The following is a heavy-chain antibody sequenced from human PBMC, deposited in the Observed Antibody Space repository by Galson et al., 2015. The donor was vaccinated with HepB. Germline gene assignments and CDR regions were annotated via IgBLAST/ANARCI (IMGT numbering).Heavy chain of an antibody. V-gene: IGHV1-69*04. D-gene: IGHD3-10*01. CDR3: ARDIGVNYGSGSYYSPFDY. J-gene: IGHJ4*02. CDR1: GGTFSSYT. CDR2: IIPILGIA. Sequence: SVKVSCKASGGTFSSYTISWVRQAPGQGLEWMGRIIPILGIANYAQKFQGRVTITADKSTSTAYMELSSLRSEDTAVYYCARDIGVNYGSGSYYSPFDYWGQGTLVTVSS.